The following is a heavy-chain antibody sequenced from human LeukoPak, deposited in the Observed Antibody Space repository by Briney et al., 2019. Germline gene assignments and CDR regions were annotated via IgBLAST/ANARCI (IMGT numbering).Heavy chain of an antibody. Sequence: PGGSLRLSCAASGFTFSSYAMHWVRQAPGKGLEWVAVISYDGSNKYYADSVKGRFTISRDNSKNTLYLQMNSLRAEDTAVYYCARLPDSYYYDSSGYYDSSGFDYWGQGTLVTVSS. CDR2: ISYDGSNK. CDR1: GFTFSSYA. V-gene: IGHV3-30-3*01. CDR3: ARLPDSYYYDSSGYYDSSGFDY. J-gene: IGHJ4*02. D-gene: IGHD3-22*01.